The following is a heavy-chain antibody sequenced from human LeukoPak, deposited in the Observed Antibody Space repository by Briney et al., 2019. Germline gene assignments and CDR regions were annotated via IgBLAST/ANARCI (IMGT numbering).Heavy chain of an antibody. CDR1: GGTFSSYA. V-gene: IGHV1-69*01. CDR2: IIPIFGTA. D-gene: IGHD1-26*01. CDR3: ARVSKGELLPTPPYYFDY. J-gene: IGHJ4*02. Sequence: SVKVSCKASGGTFSSYAISWVRQAPGQGLEWMGGIIPIFGTANYAQKFQGRVTITADESTSTAYMELSSLRSEDTAVYYCARVSKGELLPTPPYYFDYWGQGTLVTVSS.